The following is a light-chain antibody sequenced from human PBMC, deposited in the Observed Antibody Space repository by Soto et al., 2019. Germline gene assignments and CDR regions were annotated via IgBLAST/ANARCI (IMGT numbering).Light chain of an antibody. J-gene: IGKJ4*01. CDR3: QQRSNWPLT. CDR2: DAS. V-gene: IGKV3-11*01. CDR1: QSVSSY. Sequence: EIVLTQSPATLSLSPGERATLSCRASQSVSSYLAWYQQKPGQAPRLLIYDASNRATGIPARFSGSWAGTYFTLTNSSLEPEDFAVYYCQQRSNWPLTFGGGPKVEIK.